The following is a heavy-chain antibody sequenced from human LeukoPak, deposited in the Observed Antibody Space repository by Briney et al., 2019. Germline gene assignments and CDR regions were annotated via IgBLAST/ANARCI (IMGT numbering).Heavy chain of an antibody. Sequence: GGSLRLSCAASGFTFSSYSMNWVRQAPGKGLEWVSSISSSSSYIYYADSVKGRFTISRDNAKNSLYLQMNSLRAEDTAVYYCASMVDTTNPIDYWGQGTLVTVSS. D-gene: IGHD5-18*01. J-gene: IGHJ4*02. V-gene: IGHV3-21*01. CDR3: ASMVDTTNPIDY. CDR2: ISSSSSYI. CDR1: GFTFSSYS.